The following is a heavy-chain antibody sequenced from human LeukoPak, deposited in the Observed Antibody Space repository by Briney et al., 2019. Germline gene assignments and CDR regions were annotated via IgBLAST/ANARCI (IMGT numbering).Heavy chain of an antibody. CDR1: GYTFTSYG. CDR2: ISAYNGNT. J-gene: IGHJ4*02. V-gene: IGHV1-18*01. CDR3: ARDRGYSYGTNYYDSSGYMALPFDY. D-gene: IGHD3-22*01. Sequence: GASVKVSCKASGYTFTSYGISWVRQAPGQGLEWMGWISAYNGNTNYAQKLQGRVIMTTDTSTSTAYIELRSLRSDDTAVYYCARDRGYSYGTNYYDSSGYMALPFDYWGQGTLVTVSS.